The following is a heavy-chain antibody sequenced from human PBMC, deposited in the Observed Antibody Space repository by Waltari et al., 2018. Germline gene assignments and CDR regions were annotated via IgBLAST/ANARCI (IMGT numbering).Heavy chain of an antibody. V-gene: IGHV4-34*01. CDR3: ARDPSGYYNN. D-gene: IGHD3-3*01. CDR2: INHLGSV. J-gene: IGHJ4*02. CDR1: PGSFSGYS. Sequence: VQVQQWGAGRMKPSETLSLACPVYPGSFSGYSWTWIRHLPGKGLEWIGGINHLGSVNYNPSLKSRVTISLDTSETHFSLKMSSVTAADTAVYYCARDPSGYYNNWGQGSLVTVSS.